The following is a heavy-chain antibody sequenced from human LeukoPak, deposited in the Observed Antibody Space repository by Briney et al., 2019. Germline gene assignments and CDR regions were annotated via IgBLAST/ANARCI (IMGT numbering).Heavy chain of an antibody. Sequence: ASVTVSCKASGYTFTSYDINWVRQATGQGLEWMGWMNPNSGHTGYAQKFQGRVTMTRNTSITTAYMELSSLRSEDTAVYYCARTHYYDSSGDNWFDPWGQGTLVTVSS. CDR2: MNPNSGHT. D-gene: IGHD3-22*01. CDR3: ARTHYYDSSGDNWFDP. V-gene: IGHV1-8*01. CDR1: GYTFTSYD. J-gene: IGHJ5*02.